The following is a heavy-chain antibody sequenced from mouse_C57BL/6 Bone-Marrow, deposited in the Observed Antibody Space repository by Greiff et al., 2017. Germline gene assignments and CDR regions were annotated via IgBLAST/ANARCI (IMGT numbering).Heavy chain of an antibody. CDR3: ARTLWRGFAY. Sequence: QVQLKESGPGLVAPSPSLSITCTVSGFSLTSYAISWVRQPPGKGLEWLGVIWTGGGTNYNLALKSSLSLSKDNSKSQVFLKMNSLRTDDTARYYCARTLWRGFAYWGQGTLVTVSA. J-gene: IGHJ3*01. V-gene: IGHV2-9-1*01. CDR2: IWTGGGT. CDR1: GFSLTSYA. D-gene: IGHD1-1*02.